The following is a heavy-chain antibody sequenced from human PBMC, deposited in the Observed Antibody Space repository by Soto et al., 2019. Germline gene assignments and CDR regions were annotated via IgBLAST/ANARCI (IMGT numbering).Heavy chain of an antibody. D-gene: IGHD6-13*01. V-gene: IGHV4-59*01. CDR1: GSAINSYH. Sequence: QVHLQESGSGLVKPSETLSLTCTVSGSAINSYHWTWIRQAPGKGLEWIGNIYFSGTPNYNPSLKSRVTISLDTSKSQFSLKLTSVTAADTAVYYCARDSVRSSSYYDYLEYWGRGTVVTVSS. CDR2: IYFSGTP. CDR3: ARDSVRSSSYYDYLEY. J-gene: IGHJ4*02.